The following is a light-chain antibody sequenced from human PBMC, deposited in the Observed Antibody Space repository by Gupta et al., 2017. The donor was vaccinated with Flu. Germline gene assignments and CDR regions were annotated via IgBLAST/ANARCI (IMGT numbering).Light chain of an antibody. CDR2: DVS. CDR1: SSDVGGYNY. CDR3: ISYTSSSTPYV. V-gene: IGLV2-14*01. Sequence: QSALTQPASVSGSPGQSITISCTGTSSDVGGYNYVSCYQPHPGKAPKLMIYDVSNRPSGVSNRFSGSKSGNTASLTISGLQAEDEADYYCISYTSSSTPYVFGTGTKVTVL. J-gene: IGLJ1*01.